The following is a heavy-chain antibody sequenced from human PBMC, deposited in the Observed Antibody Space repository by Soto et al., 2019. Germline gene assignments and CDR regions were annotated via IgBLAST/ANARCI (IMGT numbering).Heavy chain of an antibody. CDR1: GYTFTGYY. J-gene: IGHJ1*01. CDR3: WRVLGYCRSTSCYEYFQH. Sequence: ASVKVSCKASGYTFTGYYMQWVRQAPGQGLEWMGWINPNSGGTNYAQKFQGRVTMTRDTSISTAYMELSRLRSDDTAVYYCWRVLGYCRSTSCYEYFQHWGQGTLVTVSS. V-gene: IGHV1-2*02. D-gene: IGHD2-2*01. CDR2: INPNSGGT.